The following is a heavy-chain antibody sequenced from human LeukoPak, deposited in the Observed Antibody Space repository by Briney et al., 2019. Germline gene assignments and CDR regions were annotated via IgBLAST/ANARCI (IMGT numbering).Heavy chain of an antibody. J-gene: IGHJ5*02. D-gene: IGHD4-23*01. V-gene: IGHV6-1*01. CDR3: AREATVAGRPVSGFDP. Sequence: SQTLSLTCAISGDSVSSNSASWNWIRQSPSRGLEWLGRTYYRSKWYSDYAVFVKSRITVNPDTSKNQFSLHLNSVTPEDTAVYYCAREATVAGRPVSGFDPWGQGTLVTVSS. CDR1: GDSVSSNSAS. CDR2: TYYRSKWYS.